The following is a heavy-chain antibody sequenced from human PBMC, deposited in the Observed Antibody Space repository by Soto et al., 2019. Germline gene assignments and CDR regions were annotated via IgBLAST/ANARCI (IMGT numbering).Heavy chain of an antibody. CDR1: GFTFSSYG. J-gene: IGHJ4*02. D-gene: IGHD5-18*01. CDR3: ARDLYQVDTAMVPQNYFDY. CDR2: IWYDGSNK. Sequence: GGSLRLSCAPSGFTFSSYGMHWVRQAPGKGLEWVAVIWYDGSNKYYADSVKGRFTISRDNSKNTLYLQMNSLRAEDTAVYYCARDLYQVDTAMVPQNYFDYWGQGTLVTVSS. V-gene: IGHV3-33*01.